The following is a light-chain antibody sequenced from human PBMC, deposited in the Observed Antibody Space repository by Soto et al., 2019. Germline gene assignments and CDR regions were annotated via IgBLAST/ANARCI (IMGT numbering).Light chain of an antibody. CDR2: GAS. CDR3: KPYNNWLPYT. CDR1: QSVSSD. V-gene: IGKV3-15*01. Sequence: EIVMTQSPATLSVSPGDRATLSCRASQSVSSDFAWYQQKPGQAPRLLIYGASTRATGIPTRFSGSAAGTEFNLANSRLQSEDFAVYYCKPYNNWLPYTFGQGTKLEIK. J-gene: IGKJ2*01.